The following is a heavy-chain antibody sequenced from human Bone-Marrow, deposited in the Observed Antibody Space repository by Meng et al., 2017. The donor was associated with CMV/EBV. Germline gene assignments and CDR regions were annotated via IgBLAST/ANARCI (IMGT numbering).Heavy chain of an antibody. CDR1: GFSFRNNW. V-gene: IGHV3-74*03. J-gene: IGHJ3*01. Sequence: GRSLKISCVPSGFSFRNNWMHWVRQAPGKGLVWVSRINGDGSIREYADSVKGRLTISRDNAKDTLYLQMNSLRVEDTAVYYCVREMWSNDVWGRGTMVTVSS. D-gene: IGHD3-3*01. CDR3: VREMWSNDV. CDR2: INGDGSIR.